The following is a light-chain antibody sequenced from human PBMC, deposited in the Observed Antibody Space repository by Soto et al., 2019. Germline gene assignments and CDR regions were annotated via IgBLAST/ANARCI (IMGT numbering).Light chain of an antibody. J-gene: IGKJ5*01. CDR2: SAS. CDR3: QQYNTYST. V-gene: IGKV1-27*01. Sequence: DIQMTQSPSSLSASVGDRVTITCRASQGISNYLAGYQRKPGKVPDLLISSASTLQSGAPSRFSGSGSGTDFTPTISSLQPEDVATYYCQQYNTYSTFGQGTRLEIK. CDR1: QGISNY.